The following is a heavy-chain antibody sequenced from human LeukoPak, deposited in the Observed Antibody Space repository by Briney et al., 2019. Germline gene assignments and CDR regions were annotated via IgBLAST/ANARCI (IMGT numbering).Heavy chain of an antibody. D-gene: IGHD4-23*01. Sequence: SETLSLTCSVSDGSIISSNYYWGWIRQPPGKGLEWIGSIHYSGSTYSNPSLKSRVTVSVDTSKNQSSLKLSSVTAADTAVYYCARLAIGGPNSYFALWGRGTLVTVSS. V-gene: IGHV4-39*01. CDR3: ARLAIGGPNSYFAL. CDR2: IHYSGST. J-gene: IGHJ2*01. CDR1: DGSIISSNYY.